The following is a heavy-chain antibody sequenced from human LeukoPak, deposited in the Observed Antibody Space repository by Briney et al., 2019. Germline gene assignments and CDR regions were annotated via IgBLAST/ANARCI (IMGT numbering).Heavy chain of an antibody. CDR3: AKGSYYDSSGSFYFDY. D-gene: IGHD3-22*01. J-gene: IGHJ4*02. Sequence: GGSLRLSCAASGFTFSSYAMSWVHQAPGKGLEWVSGISGSGDNTYYADSVKGRFTISRDNSKNTLYVQVNSLGTEDTAAYYCAKGSYYDSSGSFYFDYWGQGTLVTVSS. V-gene: IGHV3-23*01. CDR1: GFTFSSYA. CDR2: ISGSGDNT.